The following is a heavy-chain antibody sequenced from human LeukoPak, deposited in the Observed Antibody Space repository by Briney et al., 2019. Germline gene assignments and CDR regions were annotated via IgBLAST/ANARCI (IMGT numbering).Heavy chain of an antibody. CDR1: RCTHTHWY. D-gene: IGHD3-9*01. J-gene: IGHJ4*02. CDR2: MNPNSGGT. Sequence: AAVKDSCKACRCTHTHWYLHAVRQARGRERDGVGWMNPNSGGTNYAKKRQGRVTMTTDTSTSTAYMELRSLRADDTSVYYCARVEVLRYFAWLFNPAYYFDYWGQGTLVTVSS. CDR3: ARVEVLRYFAWLFNPAYYFDY. V-gene: IGHV1-2*02.